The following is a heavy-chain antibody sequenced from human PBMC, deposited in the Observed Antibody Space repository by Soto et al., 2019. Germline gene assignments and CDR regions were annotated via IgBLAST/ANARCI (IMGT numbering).Heavy chain of an antibody. CDR1: GGSISSGGYY. CDR2: IYYSGST. CDR3: ARSTVVTTKFDY. J-gene: IGHJ4*02. V-gene: IGHV4-31*03. D-gene: IGHD4-17*01. Sequence: QVQLQESGPGLVKPSQTLSLTCTVSGGSISSGGYYWSWIRQHPGKGLEWIGYIYYSGSTYYNPSLKSRVTISVDPSKNQFSLKLSSVTAADTAVYYCARSTVVTTKFDYWGQGTLVTVSS.